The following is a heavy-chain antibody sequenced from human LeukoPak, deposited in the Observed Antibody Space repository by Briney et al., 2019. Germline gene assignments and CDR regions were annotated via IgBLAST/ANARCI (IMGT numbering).Heavy chain of an antibody. D-gene: IGHD3-16*02. J-gene: IGHJ3*02. CDR1: GGSISSGDYY. CDR2: IYYSGST. Sequence: PSQTLSLTCTVSGGSISSGDYYWSWIRQPPGKGLEWIGYIYYSGSTYHNPSLKSRVTISVDTSKNQFSLKLSSVTAADTAVYYCARIVTFGGVIVMRARAFDIWGQGTMVTVSS. CDR3: ARIVTFGGVIVMRARAFDI. V-gene: IGHV4-30-4*01.